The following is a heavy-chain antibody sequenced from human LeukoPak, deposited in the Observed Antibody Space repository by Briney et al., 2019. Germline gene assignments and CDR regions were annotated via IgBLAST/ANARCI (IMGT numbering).Heavy chain of an antibody. Sequence: SVEVSCKASGGTFSSYAISWVRQAPGQGLEWMGRIIPILGIANYAQKFQGRVTITADKSTSTAYMELSSLRSEDTAVYYCARDVDTAMVDYWGQGTLVTVSS. D-gene: IGHD5-18*01. CDR3: ARDVDTAMVDY. J-gene: IGHJ4*02. CDR2: IIPILGIA. CDR1: GGTFSSYA. V-gene: IGHV1-69*04.